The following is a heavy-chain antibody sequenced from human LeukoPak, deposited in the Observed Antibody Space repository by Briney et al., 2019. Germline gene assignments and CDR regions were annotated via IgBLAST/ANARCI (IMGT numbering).Heavy chain of an antibody. D-gene: IGHD1-26*01. CDR3: ARGPGSYYDAFDI. J-gene: IGHJ3*02. V-gene: IGHV3-21*01. Sequence: SSYIYYADSVKGRFTISRDNAKNSLYLQMNSLRAEDTAVYYCARGPGSYYDAFDIWGQGTMVTVSS. CDR2: SSYI.